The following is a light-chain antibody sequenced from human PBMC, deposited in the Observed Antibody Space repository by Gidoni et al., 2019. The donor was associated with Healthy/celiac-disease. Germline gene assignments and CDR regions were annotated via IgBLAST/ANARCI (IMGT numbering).Light chain of an antibody. Sequence: DIQMTQSPSSLSASVGDRVTITCRESQGISNYLAWYQQKPGKVPKLLIYAASTLQSGVPSRFSGSGAGTDFTLTISSLQPEDVATYYCQKYNSALQTFGQXTKVEIK. J-gene: IGKJ1*01. CDR2: AAS. CDR3: QKYNSALQT. CDR1: QGISNY. V-gene: IGKV1-27*01.